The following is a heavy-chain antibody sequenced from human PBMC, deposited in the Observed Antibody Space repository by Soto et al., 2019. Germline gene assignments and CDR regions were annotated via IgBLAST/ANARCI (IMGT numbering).Heavy chain of an antibody. J-gene: IGHJ4*02. CDR2: ISNAGSGST. CDR3: ARESSHYQYFVQN. D-gene: IGHD3-22*01. CDR1: GYPFPSFE. V-gene: IGHV1-3*01. Sequence: ASVKVSCKTSGYPFPSFEIHWIRQAPGQRPEWMGGISNAGSGSTKYSQKFQDRLTISGDKRATTVFMALSSLTSEDTAIYYCARESSHYQYFVQNWGKVTPVTISS.